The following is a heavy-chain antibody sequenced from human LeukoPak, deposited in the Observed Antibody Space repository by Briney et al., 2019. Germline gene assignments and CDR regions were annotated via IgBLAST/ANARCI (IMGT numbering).Heavy chain of an antibody. CDR1: GFIFDDYA. J-gene: IGHJ6*02. CDR2: ISWNSGSI. D-gene: IGHD2/OR15-2a*01. CDR3: AKAGDTFYYGMDV. V-gene: IGHV3-9*01. Sequence: GRSLRLSCAASGFIFDDYAMHWVRQAPGKGLEWVSGISWNSGSIGYADSVKGRFTISRDNAKNSLYLQMNSLRAEDTALYYCAKAGDTFYYGMDVWGQGTTVTVSS.